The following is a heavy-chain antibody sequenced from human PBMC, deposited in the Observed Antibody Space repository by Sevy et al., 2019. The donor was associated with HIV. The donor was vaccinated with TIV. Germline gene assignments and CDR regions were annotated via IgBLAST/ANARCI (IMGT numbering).Heavy chain of an antibody. CDR1: GFIFRNYW. CDR2: IKQDGSEK. J-gene: IGHJ4*02. CDR3: AREARLPYDYGDYGGFW. Sequence: QLGGSLRLSCVASGFIFRNYWMSWVRQVPGKGLEWVANIKQDGSEKYYVDSLRGRFTISRDNAKNLLYLQMNSLRGDDTAVYYCAREARLPYDYGDYGGFWWGQGTLVTVSS. V-gene: IGHV3-7*01. D-gene: IGHD4-17*01.